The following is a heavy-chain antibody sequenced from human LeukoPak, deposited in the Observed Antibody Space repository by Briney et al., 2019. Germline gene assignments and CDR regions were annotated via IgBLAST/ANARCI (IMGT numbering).Heavy chain of an antibody. CDR1: GITLSHYG. D-gene: IGHD3-22*01. CDR2: ISDSGGST. J-gene: IGHJ4*02. CDR3: AKRGVVIRVILVGFHKAAYYFDS. Sequence: GGSLRLSCAVSGITLSHYGMSWVRQAPGKGLEWVAGISDSGGSTSYADSVKGRFTISRDNPKNTLYLQMNSLRAEDTAVYFCAKRGVVIRVILVGFHKAAYYFDSWGQGALVTVSS. V-gene: IGHV3-23*01.